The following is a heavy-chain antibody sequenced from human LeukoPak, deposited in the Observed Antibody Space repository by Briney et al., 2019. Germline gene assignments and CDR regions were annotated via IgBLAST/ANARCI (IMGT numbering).Heavy chain of an antibody. V-gene: IGHV1-46*01. CDR1: GYTFTSYY. D-gene: IGHD2-21*02. CDR2: INPSGGST. J-gene: IGHJ4*02. Sequence: ASVNVSCKASGYTFTSYYMHWVRQAPGQGLEWMGIINPSGGSTSYAQKFQGRVTMTRDTSTSTVYMELSSLRSEDTAVYYCARDLVVVTAIHATDYWGQGTLATVSS. CDR3: ARDLVVVTAIHATDY.